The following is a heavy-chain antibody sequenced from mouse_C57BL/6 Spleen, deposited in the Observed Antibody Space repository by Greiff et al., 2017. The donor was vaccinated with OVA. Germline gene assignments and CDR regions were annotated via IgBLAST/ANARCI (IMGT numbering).Heavy chain of an antibody. Sequence: QVQLQQSGPELVKPGASVKLSCKASGYTFTSYDINWVKQRPGQGLEWIGWIYPRDCSTKYNEKFKGKAPLTVDTSSSTAYMELHSLTSEDSAVYFCARDTTVVDFDYWGQGTTRTVSS. CDR1: GYTFTSYD. D-gene: IGHD1-1*01. CDR2: IYPRDCST. CDR3: ARDTTVVDFDY. V-gene: IGHV1-85*01. J-gene: IGHJ2*01.